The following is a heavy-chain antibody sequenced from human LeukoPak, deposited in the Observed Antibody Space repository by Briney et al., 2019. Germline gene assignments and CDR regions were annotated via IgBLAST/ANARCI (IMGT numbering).Heavy chain of an antibody. CDR1: GFTFSSYS. CDR3: ARDQVLATAALFDY. CDR2: ISSRSTTI. J-gene: IGHJ4*02. D-gene: IGHD5-12*01. Sequence: PGGSLRLSCAASGFTFSSYSMNWVRQAPGKGLEWVSYISSRSTTISHADSVKGRFTISRDNSKNTLYLQMNSLRAEDTAVYYCARDQVLATAALFDYWGQGTLVTVSS. V-gene: IGHV3-48*01.